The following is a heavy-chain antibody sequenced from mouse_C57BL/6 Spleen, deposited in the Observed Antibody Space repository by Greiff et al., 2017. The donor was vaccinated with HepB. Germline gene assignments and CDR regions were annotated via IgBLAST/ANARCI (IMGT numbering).Heavy chain of an antibody. CDR3: ARYYYGSSYAMDY. CDR1: GYAFSSSW. CDR2: IYPGDGDT. Sequence: QVQLQQSGPELVKPGASVKISCKASGYAFSSSWMNWVKQRPGKCLEWIGRIYPGDGDTNYNGKFKGKATLTADKSSSTAYMQLSSLTSEDSAVYFCARYYYGSSYAMDYWGQGTSVTVSS. J-gene: IGHJ4*01. V-gene: IGHV1-82*01. D-gene: IGHD1-1*01.